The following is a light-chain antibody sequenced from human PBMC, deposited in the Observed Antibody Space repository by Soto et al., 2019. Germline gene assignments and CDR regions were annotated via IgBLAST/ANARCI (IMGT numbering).Light chain of an antibody. Sequence: QAVVTQEPSLTVSPGGTVTLTCGSSTGAVTSGHYPFWFQQKPGQAPRTLIYDTNNKHSWTPARFSGSLLGGKAALTLSGAQPEDEAEYYCLLSYSDARGVFGGGTKLTVL. J-gene: IGLJ3*02. CDR2: DTN. CDR1: TGAVTSGHY. V-gene: IGLV7-46*01. CDR3: LLSYSDARGV.